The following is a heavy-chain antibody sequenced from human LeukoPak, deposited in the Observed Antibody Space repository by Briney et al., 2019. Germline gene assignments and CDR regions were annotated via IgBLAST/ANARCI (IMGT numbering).Heavy chain of an antibody. CDR3: ARWLQSLAYFDH. CDR1: GFTVSSNY. V-gene: IGHV3-53*01. Sequence: GSLRLSCAASGFTVSSNYMSWVRQAPGKGLEWVSVIYSGGSTNYADSVKGRFTISRDNSKNTLYLQMNSLRAEDTAVYYCARWLQSLAYFDHWGQGTPVTVSS. D-gene: IGHD5-24*01. J-gene: IGHJ4*02. CDR2: IYSGGST.